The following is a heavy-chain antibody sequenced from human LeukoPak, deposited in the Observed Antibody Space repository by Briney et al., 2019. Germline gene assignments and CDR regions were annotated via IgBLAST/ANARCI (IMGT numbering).Heavy chain of an antibody. D-gene: IGHD2-2*01. Sequence: ASETLSLTCTVSGGSISSSKYYWGWLRQPPGKGLEWIGSIYYSGSTYYNPSLKSRVTISVDTSKKQFSLRLSSVTAADTAVYYCARSYCSSTSCYAVGAFDIWGQGTLVTVSS. J-gene: IGHJ3*02. CDR2: IYYSGST. V-gene: IGHV4-39*01. CDR3: ARSYCSSTSCYAVGAFDI. CDR1: GGSISSSKYY.